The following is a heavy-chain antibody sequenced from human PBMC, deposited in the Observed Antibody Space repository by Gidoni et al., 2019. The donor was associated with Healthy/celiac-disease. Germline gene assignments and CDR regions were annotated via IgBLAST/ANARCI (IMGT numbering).Heavy chain of an antibody. CDR2: IKPDGSEK. J-gene: IGHJ6*02. CDR3: AREWGYPLDYYYYYGMDV. CDR1: GFTCSSYW. D-gene: IGHD5-18*01. V-gene: IGHV3-7*03. Sequence: EVQLVESGGGLVQPGGSLRLSCAASGFTCSSYWMSWVRQAPGKGLEWVANIKPDGSEKYYVASVKGRFTISRDNAKNSLYLQMNSLRAEDTAVYYCAREWGYPLDYYYYYGMDVWGQGTTVTVSS.